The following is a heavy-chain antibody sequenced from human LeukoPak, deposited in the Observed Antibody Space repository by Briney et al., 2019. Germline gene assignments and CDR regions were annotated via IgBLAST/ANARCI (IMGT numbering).Heavy chain of an antibody. CDR2: ISGSGDNT. D-gene: IGHD3-16*01. CDR1: GFTFSSYG. Sequence: PGGSLRLSCAASGFTFSSYGMSWVRQAPGKGLEWVSTISGSGDNTYYADSVKGRFTISRDNSKNTLYLQMNSLRAEDTAVYYCAKDRGNYSPVRFDPWGQGTLVTVSS. CDR3: AKDRGNYSPVRFDP. J-gene: IGHJ5*02. V-gene: IGHV3-23*01.